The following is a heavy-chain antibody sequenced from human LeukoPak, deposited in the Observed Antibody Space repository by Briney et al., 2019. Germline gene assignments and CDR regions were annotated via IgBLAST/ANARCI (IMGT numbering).Heavy chain of an antibody. V-gene: IGHV4-30-4*01. Sequence: PSETLSLTCTVSGGSISSGDYYWSWIRQPPGKGLEWIGYIYYSGSTYYNPSLKSRVTISVDTSKNQFSLKLSSVTAADTAVYYCARAMIYMEVRAFDIWGQGTMVTVSS. J-gene: IGHJ3*02. CDR3: ARAMIYMEVRAFDI. CDR2: IYYSGST. CDR1: GGSISSGDYY. D-gene: IGHD3-22*01.